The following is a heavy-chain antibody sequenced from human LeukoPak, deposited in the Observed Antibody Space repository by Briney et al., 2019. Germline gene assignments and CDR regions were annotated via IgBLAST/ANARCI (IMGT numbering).Heavy chain of an antibody. J-gene: IGHJ6*03. CDR3: TKELHAAVAVADYYYFYMDA. V-gene: IGHV3-23*01. CDR1: GFAFSSFA. D-gene: IGHD6-19*01. Sequence: PGGSLRLSCAASGFAFSSFAMGWVRQSPGKGLEWLSTINGGGNTTFYADSVKGRFTISRDNSKNTLHLHMDSLRPDDTAIYYCTKELHAAVAVADYYYFYMDAWGRGTAVTVSS. CDR2: INGGGNTT.